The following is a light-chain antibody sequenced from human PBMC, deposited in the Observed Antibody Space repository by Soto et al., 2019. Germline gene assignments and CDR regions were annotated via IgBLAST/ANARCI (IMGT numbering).Light chain of an antibody. CDR2: KPT. J-gene: IGKJ1*01. CDR3: LQDYNYPRT. Sequence: MQMTQYPSTISASERDRFTITRRASQRISSNKDWYQQKPEQDQKLLIYKPTRLESGVPSRFSGSGSGTEFTLTICSLQPDNFETYYCLQDYNYPRTFGQGTKV. V-gene: IGKV1-5*03. CDR1: QRISSN.